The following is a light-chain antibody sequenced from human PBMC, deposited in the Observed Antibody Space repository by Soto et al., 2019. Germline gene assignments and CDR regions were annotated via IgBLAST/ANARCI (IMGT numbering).Light chain of an antibody. V-gene: IGKV3D-20*01. Sequence: EIVMKQSPATLSVSPGERATLSCRASESVSSSHLAWYQQKPGLAPRLLIYDASSRATGIPDRFSGSGSGTDFTLTISRLEPEDFAVYYCQQYGSSPETFGQGTKVDIK. CDR2: DAS. CDR1: ESVSSSH. CDR3: QQYGSSPET. J-gene: IGKJ1*01.